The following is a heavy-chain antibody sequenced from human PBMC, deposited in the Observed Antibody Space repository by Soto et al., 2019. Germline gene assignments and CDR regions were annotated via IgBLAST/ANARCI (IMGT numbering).Heavy chain of an antibody. CDR2: INPNSGGT. D-gene: IGHD6-13*01. CDR3: ARDLDGSSWYLVDY. J-gene: IGHJ4*02. V-gene: IGHV1-2*04. Sequence: QVQLVQSGAEVKKPGASVKVSCKASGYTFTGYYMHWVRQAPGQGLEWMGWINPNSGGTNYAQKFQGWVTMTRDTPVSTAYMELSRLRSDDTAVYYCARDLDGSSWYLVDYWGQGTLVTVSS. CDR1: GYTFTGYY.